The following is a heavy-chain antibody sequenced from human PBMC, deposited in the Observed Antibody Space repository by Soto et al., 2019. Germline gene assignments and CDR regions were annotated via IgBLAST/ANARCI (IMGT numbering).Heavy chain of an antibody. J-gene: IGHJ5*02. CDR2: IYYNGST. V-gene: IGHV4-59*08. D-gene: IGHD6-13*01. CDR1: GGSSSTYV. CDR3: ARNLAAATPSARFDP. Sequence: SETLSLTCSVSGGSSSTYVWTWIRQPPGKGLEWIGYIYYNGSTNSNPSLKSRVTISVDTSKNQFSLKLSSVTAADTAVYYCARNLAAATPSARFDPWGQGTLVTV.